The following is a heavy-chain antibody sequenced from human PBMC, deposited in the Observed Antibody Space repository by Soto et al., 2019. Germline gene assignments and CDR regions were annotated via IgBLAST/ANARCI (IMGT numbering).Heavy chain of an antibody. D-gene: IGHD2-21*02. CDR3: ARHNSGVDS. CDR2: IYPGDSDT. V-gene: IGHV5-51*01. CDR1: GYRFTNYW. Sequence: PGESLKISCKGSGYRFTNYWIGWVRQMPGKGLEWTGIIYPGDSDTRYSPSFQGQVTISADKSITTAYLQWSSLKASDTAMYYCARHNSGVDSRGQRTSVTVSS. J-gene: IGHJ4*02.